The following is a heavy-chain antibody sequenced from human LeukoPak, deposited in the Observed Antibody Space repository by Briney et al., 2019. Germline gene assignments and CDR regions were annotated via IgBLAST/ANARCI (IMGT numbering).Heavy chain of an antibody. CDR2: INPNSGGT. D-gene: IGHD2-15*01. J-gene: IGHJ4*02. CDR1: GYTFTGYY. Sequence: ASVKVSCKASGYTFTGYYMHWVRQAPGQGLEWMGRINPNSGGTNYAQKFQGRVTMTRDTSISTAYMELSRLRSDDTAVYYCASGTYCSGGSCYPDFDYRGQGTLVTVSS. V-gene: IGHV1-2*06. CDR3: ASGTYCSGGSCYPDFDY.